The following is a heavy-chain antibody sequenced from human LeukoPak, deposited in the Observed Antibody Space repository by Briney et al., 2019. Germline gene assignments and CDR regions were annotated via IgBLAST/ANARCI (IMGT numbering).Heavy chain of an antibody. Sequence: GGSLRLSCAASGFTFDDYAMHWVRQAPGKGLEWVSGISWNSGSIGYADSVKGRFTISRDNAKNSLYLQMNGLRAEDTALYYCAKDIAGGNSYWYFDLWGRGTLVTVSS. J-gene: IGHJ2*01. CDR1: GFTFDDYA. CDR2: ISWNSGSI. CDR3: AKDIAGGNSYWYFDL. D-gene: IGHD4-23*01. V-gene: IGHV3-9*01.